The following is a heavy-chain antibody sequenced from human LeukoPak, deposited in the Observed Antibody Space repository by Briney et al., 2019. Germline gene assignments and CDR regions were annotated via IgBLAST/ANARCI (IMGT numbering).Heavy chain of an antibody. V-gene: IGHV1-18*01. J-gene: IGHJ3*02. CDR2: ISAYNGYT. CDR3: SSDNVLRSADAFDI. D-gene: IGHD3-16*01. Sequence: ASVKLSCKASGYTFTSCGISWVRQPPGQGLGWMGWISAYNGYTNYSKTPQDRVTMTTDTSTSKAYTELRSLRTDATAADYCSSDNVLRSADAFDIWGQGTMVTVSS. CDR1: GYTFTSCG.